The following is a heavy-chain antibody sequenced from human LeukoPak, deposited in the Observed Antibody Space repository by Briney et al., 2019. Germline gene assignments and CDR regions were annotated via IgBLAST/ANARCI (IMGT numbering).Heavy chain of an antibody. CDR1: GDSVSSNSAA. Sequence: TSQTLSLTCAISGDSVSSNSAAWNWIRQSPSRGLEWLGRTYYRSKWYNNYAVSVKSRIIIKPDTSKNQFSLQLNSVTPEDTAVYYCARETYYYDSSGYPHDAFDIWGQGTMVTVSS. V-gene: IGHV6-1*01. J-gene: IGHJ3*02. CDR3: ARETYYYDSSGYPHDAFDI. D-gene: IGHD3-22*01. CDR2: TYYRSKWYN.